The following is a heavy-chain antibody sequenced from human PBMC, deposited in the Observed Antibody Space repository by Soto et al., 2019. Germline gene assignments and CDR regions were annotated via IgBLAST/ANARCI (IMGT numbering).Heavy chain of an antibody. V-gene: IGHV1-69*13. CDR1: GGTFSSYA. CDR3: ASQSHRSFNYYYGMDV. Sequence: GASVKVSCKASGGTFSSYAISWVRQAPGQGLEWMGGIIPIFGTVNYAQKFQGRVTITADESTSTAYMELSSLRSEDTAVYYCASQSHRSFNYYYGMDVWGQGTTVTVSS. J-gene: IGHJ6*02. CDR2: IIPIFGTV.